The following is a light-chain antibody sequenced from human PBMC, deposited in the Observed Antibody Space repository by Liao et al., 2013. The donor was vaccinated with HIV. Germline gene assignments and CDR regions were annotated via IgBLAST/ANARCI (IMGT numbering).Light chain of an antibody. V-gene: IGLV3-1*01. Sequence: SYELTQPPSVSVSPGQTASITCSGDKLGDKYICWYQQKPGQSPVLVIYQDNKRPSGIPERFSGSNSGNTATLTISGTQPMDEADYYCQAWDSNTAYVFGTGTKVSVL. CDR2: QDN. CDR1: KLGDKY. J-gene: IGLJ1*01. CDR3: QAWDSNTAYV.